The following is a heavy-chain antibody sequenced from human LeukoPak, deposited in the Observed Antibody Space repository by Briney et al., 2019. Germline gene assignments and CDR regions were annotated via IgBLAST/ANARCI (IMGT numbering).Heavy chain of an antibody. J-gene: IGHJ5*02. CDR2: ISAYNGNT. CDR1: GYTFTSYG. D-gene: IGHD3-22*01. CDR3: ARDTYYDSSGQNWFDP. V-gene: IGHV1-18*01. Sequence: ASVKVSCKASGYTFTSYGISWVRPAPGQGLEWMGWISAYNGNTNYAQKLQGRVTMTTDTSTSTAYMELRSLRSDDTAVYYCARDTYYDSSGQNWFDPWGQGTLVTVSS.